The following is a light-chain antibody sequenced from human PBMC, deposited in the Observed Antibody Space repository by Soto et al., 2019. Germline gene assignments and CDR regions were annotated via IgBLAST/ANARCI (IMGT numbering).Light chain of an antibody. CDR2: KAS. CDR1: QSISSW. J-gene: IGKJ3*01. V-gene: IGKV1-5*03. Sequence: DIQMTQSPSTLSASVGDRVTITCRASQSISSWLAWYQQKPGKAPKLLIYKASSLESGVPSRFSGSGSGTEFTLTISSLHPDDFANYYCQQYNSYPFTFGPGTKVDIK. CDR3: QQYNSYPFT.